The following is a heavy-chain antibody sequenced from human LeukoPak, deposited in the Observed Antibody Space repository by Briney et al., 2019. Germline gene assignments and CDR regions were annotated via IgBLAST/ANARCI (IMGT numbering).Heavy chain of an antibody. V-gene: IGHV3-23*01. J-gene: IGHJ5*02. D-gene: IGHD6-13*01. Sequence: GGSLRLSCAASGFTFSSYAMSWVRPAPGKGLGGVSALSGSGGSTYYADSVKGGFTISRDNDKNTVYLQMNSVRAEDTAVYYCAKNWVASSWFNWFDPWGQGTLVTVSS. CDR1: GFTFSSYA. CDR2: LSGSGGST. CDR3: AKNWVASSWFNWFDP.